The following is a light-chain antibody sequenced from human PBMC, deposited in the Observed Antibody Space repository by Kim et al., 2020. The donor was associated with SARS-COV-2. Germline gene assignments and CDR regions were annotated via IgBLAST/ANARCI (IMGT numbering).Light chain of an antibody. J-gene: IGLJ3*02. CDR2: YKSDSDK. V-gene: IGLV5-45*02. CDR3: MIWHSSAWM. CDR1: SGINVGTYR. Sequence: QPVLTQPSSLSASPGASASLTCTLRSGINVGTYRIYWYQQKPGSPPQYLLRYKSDSDKHQGSGVPSRFSGSKDASVNAGILLISGLQSEDEADYYCMIWHSSAWMFGGGTQLTVL.